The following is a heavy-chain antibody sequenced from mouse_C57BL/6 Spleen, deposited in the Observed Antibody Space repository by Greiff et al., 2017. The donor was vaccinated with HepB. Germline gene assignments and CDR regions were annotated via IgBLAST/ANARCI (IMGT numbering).Heavy chain of an antibody. J-gene: IGHJ4*01. CDR1: GFSLTSYG. CDR3: ARAFLLIYAMDY. V-gene: IGHV2-2*01. CDR2: IWSGGST. D-gene: IGHD2-1*01. Sequence: VQLQQSGPGLVQPSQSLSITCTVSGFSLTSYGVHWVRQSPGKGLEWLGVIWSGGSTAYNAAFISRLSISKDNSKSQVFFKMNSLQADDTAIYYCARAFLLIYAMDYWGQGTSVTVSS.